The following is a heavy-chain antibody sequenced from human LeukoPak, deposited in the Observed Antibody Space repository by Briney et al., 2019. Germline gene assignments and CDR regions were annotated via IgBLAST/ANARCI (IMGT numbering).Heavy chain of an antibody. CDR2: IYYSGST. D-gene: IGHD1-26*01. Sequence: SETLSLTCEVSGYSISSGYYWGWIRQPPGKGLEWIGSIYYSGSTYYNPSLKSRVTISVDTSKNQFSLKLSSVTAADTAVYYCARDSGSYGVFSYWGQGTLVTVSS. J-gene: IGHJ4*02. CDR1: GYSISSGYY. CDR3: ARDSGSYGVFSY. V-gene: IGHV4-38-2*02.